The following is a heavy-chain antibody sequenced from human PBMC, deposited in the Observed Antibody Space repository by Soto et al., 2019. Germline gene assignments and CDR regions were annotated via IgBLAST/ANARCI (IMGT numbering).Heavy chain of an antibody. D-gene: IGHD6-13*01. CDR1: GFTFSSYW. Sequence: EVQLVESGGGLVQPGGSLRLSCAASGFTFSSYWMHWVRQDPGKGLVWVSRVNPDGSDTSYADSVKGRFTISRDNAKKTLYLQMISLRAEDTAVYYCARVAVGSYHVVSWGQGSLLSFSS. CDR3: ARVAVGSYHVVS. V-gene: IGHV3-74*01. J-gene: IGHJ4*02. CDR2: VNPDGSDT.